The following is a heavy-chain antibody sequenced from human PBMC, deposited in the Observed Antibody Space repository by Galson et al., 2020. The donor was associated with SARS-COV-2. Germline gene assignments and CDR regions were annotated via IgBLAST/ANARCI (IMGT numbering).Heavy chain of an antibody. J-gene: IGHJ4*02. CDR1: GYIFTNYW. CDR3: ARHRYCSSNSCQPPPGIDY. V-gene: IGHV5-51*01. Sequence: KIGESLKISCKGSGYIFTNYWIGWVRQMPGKDLEWIGIINPRVSETTYSPSFQGQVTISADKSITTAYLQWSSLKASDTAMYYCARHRYCSSNSCQPPPGIDYWGQGTLVTVSS. CDR2: INPRVSET. D-gene: IGHD2-2*01.